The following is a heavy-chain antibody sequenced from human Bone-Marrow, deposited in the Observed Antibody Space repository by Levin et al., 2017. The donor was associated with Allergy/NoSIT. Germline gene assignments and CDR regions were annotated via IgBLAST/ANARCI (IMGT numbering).Heavy chain of an antibody. CDR3: ATDSLVVSGEGWPDGSFDY. CDR2: IKSKADGGST. V-gene: IGHV3-15*01. CDR1: GFPFRNSW. J-gene: IGHJ4*02. Sequence: GGSLRLSCAASGFPFRNSWMNWVRQAPGKGLEWVGRIKSKADGGSTDYAAPVKARFTISRDDSKNTLYLQMNTAKTEDTAVYFCATDSLVVSGEGWPDGSFDYWGQGALVTVSS. D-gene: IGHD1-26*01.